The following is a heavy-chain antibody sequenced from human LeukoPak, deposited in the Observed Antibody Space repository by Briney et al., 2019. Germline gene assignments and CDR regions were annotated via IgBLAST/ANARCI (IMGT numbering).Heavy chain of an antibody. V-gene: IGHV3-30*18. CDR3: AKASSNYFYYFEY. D-gene: IGHD2/OR15-2a*01. CDR1: GFTFSSSD. Sequence: GGSLRLSCAASGFTFSSSDMHWVRQAPGKGLEWVAVISYDATNKYYADSVKGRFTLSRDNSKNALYLQTNTLRDEDTAVYYCAKASSNYFYYFEYWGQGTLVTVSS. J-gene: IGHJ4*02. CDR2: ISYDATNK.